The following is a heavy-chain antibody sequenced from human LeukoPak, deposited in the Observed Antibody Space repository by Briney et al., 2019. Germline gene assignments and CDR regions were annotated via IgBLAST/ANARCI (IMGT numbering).Heavy chain of an antibody. D-gene: IGHD5-18*01. J-gene: IGHJ4*02. V-gene: IGHV3-23*01. CDR3: AKDRLAYSYAQPFDY. Sequence: GGTLRLSCAASGFTFISYGMSWVRQAPGKGLEWVSGITGSGGSTYYADSVKGRFTISRDNSKNTLYLQMNSLRAEDTAVYYCAKDRLAYSYAQPFDYWGQGTLVTVSS. CDR1: GFTFISYG. CDR2: ITGSGGST.